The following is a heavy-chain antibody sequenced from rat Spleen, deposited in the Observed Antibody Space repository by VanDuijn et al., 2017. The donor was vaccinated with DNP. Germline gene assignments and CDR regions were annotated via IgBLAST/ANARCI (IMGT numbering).Heavy chain of an antibody. CDR2: ISYDGSST. CDR1: GFTFSDYN. Sequence: EVQLVESGGGLVQPGRSLKLSCAASGFTFSDYNMAWVRQAPKKGLEGVPTISYDGSSTYYRDSVKGRITISGDNAKSTLYLQMDSLRSDDTATYYGARAGYHGLSEYWGQGVMVTVSS. J-gene: IGHJ2*01. D-gene: IGHD1-6*01. V-gene: IGHV5-7*01. CDR3: ARAGYHGLSEY.